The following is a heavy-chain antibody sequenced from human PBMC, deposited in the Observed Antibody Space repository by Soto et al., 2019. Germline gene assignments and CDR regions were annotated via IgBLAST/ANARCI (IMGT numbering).Heavy chain of an antibody. Sequence: SETLSLTCTVSGGSISSSSYYWGWIRQPPGKGLEWIGSIYYSGSTYYNPSLKSRVTISVDTSKNQFSLKLSSVTAADTAVYYCARPHIRLAVADIVHYGMDVWGQGTTVTVSS. D-gene: IGHD6-19*01. V-gene: IGHV4-39*01. J-gene: IGHJ6*02. CDR3: ARPHIRLAVADIVHYGMDV. CDR2: IYYSGST. CDR1: GGSISSSSYY.